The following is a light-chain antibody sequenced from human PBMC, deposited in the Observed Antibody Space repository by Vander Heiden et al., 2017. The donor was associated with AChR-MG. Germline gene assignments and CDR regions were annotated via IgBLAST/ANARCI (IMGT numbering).Light chain of an antibody. V-gene: IGLV1-44*01. CDR3: AAWDDSLNAWV. CDR2: SNN. J-gene: IGLJ3*02. CDR1: SSNIGSNT. Sequence: SVLTQPPSASGTPGQRLTLSCSGSSSNIGSNTVNWYQQLPGTAPKLLSYSNNQRPSGVPDRFSGSKSGTSASLAISGLQSEDEADYYCAAWDDSLNAWVFGGGTKLTVL.